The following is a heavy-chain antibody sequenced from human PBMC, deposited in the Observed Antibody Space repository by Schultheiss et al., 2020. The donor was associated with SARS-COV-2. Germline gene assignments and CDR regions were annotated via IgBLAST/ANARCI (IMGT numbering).Heavy chain of an antibody. V-gene: IGHV3-23*01. CDR3: ARNPQQRPGFDY. CDR2: ISGSGGST. CDR1: GFTFSSYA. Sequence: GESLKISCAASGFTFSSYAMSWVRQAPGKGLEWVSAISGSGGSTYYADSVKGRFTISRDNSKNTLYLQMNSLRAEDTAVYYCARNPQQRPGFDYWGQGTLVTVSS. D-gene: IGHD6-13*01. J-gene: IGHJ4*02.